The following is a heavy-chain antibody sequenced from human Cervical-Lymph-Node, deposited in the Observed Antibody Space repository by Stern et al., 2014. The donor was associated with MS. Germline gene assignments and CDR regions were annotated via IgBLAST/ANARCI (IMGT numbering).Heavy chain of an antibody. J-gene: IGHJ4*02. CDR3: ARDSGYPDY. Sequence: QVQLQESGPGLVKPSQSLSLTCTVSGDSIVTGSHYWSWIRHHPGKGLEWIGYIYHTGSTNYNPSLKSRVTLSIDTSKNQFSLNLSSVTGADTAVYYCARDSGYPDYWGQGTLVTVSS. CDR2: IYHTGST. D-gene: IGHD3-22*01. CDR1: GDSIVTGSHY. V-gene: IGHV4-31*03.